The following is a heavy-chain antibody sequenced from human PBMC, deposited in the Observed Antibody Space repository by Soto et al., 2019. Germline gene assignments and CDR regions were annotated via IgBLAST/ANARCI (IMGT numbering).Heavy chain of an antibody. CDR2: ISENGDIQ. Sequence: GGSLRLSCTVSGLTFSSSSVHWVRQAPGKRLERVAVISENGDIQYSTDSVRGRFLVSRDTFNNTIYLQMNSLRPEDTGEYFCARRLAPSVSALGYWGQGALVTVSS. D-gene: IGHD1-26*01. CDR1: GLTFSSSS. J-gene: IGHJ4*02. CDR3: ARRLAPSVSALGY. V-gene: IGHV3-30-3*01.